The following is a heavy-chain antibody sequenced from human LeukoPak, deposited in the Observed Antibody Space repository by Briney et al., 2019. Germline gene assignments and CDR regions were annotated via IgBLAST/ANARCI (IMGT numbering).Heavy chain of an antibody. D-gene: IGHD3-10*01. J-gene: IGHJ4*02. V-gene: IGHV3-49*04. CDR2: IRSKAYGGTT. CDR3: TRVHSGIVFDY. Sequence: AGGSLRLSCIASGFTFGDYAMSWVRQAPGKGLEWVGFIRSKAYGGTTEYAASVKGRFTISRDDSKSIAYLQMNSLKSEDTAVYFCTRVHSGIVFDYWGQGTLVTVSS. CDR1: GFTFGDYA.